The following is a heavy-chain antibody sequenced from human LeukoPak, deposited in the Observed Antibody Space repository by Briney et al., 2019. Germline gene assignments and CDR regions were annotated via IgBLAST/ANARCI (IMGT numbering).Heavy chain of an antibody. CDR2: ISSDGSSI. CDR1: GFTFSSHR. D-gene: IGHD6-6*01. Sequence: GGSLRLSCAASGFTFSSHRMYWVRHAPGKGLVWVSRISSDGSSIAYTDSARGRFTISRDNAKNTLYLQMNSLRVEDTAVYYCAREGAALDYWGQGTLVSVSS. V-gene: IGHV3-74*01. CDR3: AREGAALDY. J-gene: IGHJ4*02.